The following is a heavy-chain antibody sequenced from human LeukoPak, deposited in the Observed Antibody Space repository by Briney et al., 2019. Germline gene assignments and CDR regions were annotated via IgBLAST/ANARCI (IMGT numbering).Heavy chain of an antibody. CDR2: IYYSGST. J-gene: IGHJ4*02. CDR1: GGSISSYY. D-gene: IGHD6-19*01. V-gene: IGHV4-59*12. CDR3: ARWGIAVAGLNY. Sequence: PSETLSLTCTVSGGSISSYYWSWIRQPPGKGLEWIGYIYYSGSTNYNPSLKSRVTISVDKSKNQFSLKLSSVTAADTAVYYCARWGIAVAGLNYWGQGTLVTVSS.